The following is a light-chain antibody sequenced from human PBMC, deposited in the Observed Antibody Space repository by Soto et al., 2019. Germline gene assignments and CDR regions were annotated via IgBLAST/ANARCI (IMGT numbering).Light chain of an antibody. Sequence: EIVLTLSPGALAMFPGERATLSCSASQSVSNNYLAWYQQQPGQAPRLLIYGASNRATGIPDRFSGSGSGTDFTLTISRLEPDDFAVYYCQQYGSSGTFGQGTKVDIK. CDR3: QQYGSSGT. J-gene: IGKJ1*01. CDR2: GAS. CDR1: QSVSNNY. V-gene: IGKV3-20*01.